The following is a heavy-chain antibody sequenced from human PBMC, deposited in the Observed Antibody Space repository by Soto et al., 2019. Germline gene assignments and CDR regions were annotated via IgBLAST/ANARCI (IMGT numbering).Heavy chain of an antibody. CDR3: ARGHGRFAH. J-gene: IGHJ4*02. Sequence: QLQLHQSGAGLLKPSETLSLTCDVSGGSFTGYYWSWIRQPPGKGLEWIGEINHSGFTNYNPSLTGRVTISLDTSKSQFSLKLKSLTAADTAFYFRARGHGRFAHWGQGTLVTVSS. V-gene: IGHV4-34*01. CDR1: GGSFTGYY. CDR2: INHSGFT.